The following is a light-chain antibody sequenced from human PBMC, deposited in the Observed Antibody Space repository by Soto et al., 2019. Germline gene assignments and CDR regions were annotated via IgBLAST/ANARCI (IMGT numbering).Light chain of an antibody. Sequence: QSVLSQPPSASGSPGQSVTCSWSGSTSNIGTNAVNWFQHLPGTAPKLLIYTNNQRPSGVPDRFSASKSGTSASLVIDGLQSEDEADYYCATWHDYFYVFGTGTKVTVL. CDR2: TNN. V-gene: IGLV1-44*01. CDR1: TSNIGTNA. CDR3: ATWHDYFYV. J-gene: IGLJ1*01.